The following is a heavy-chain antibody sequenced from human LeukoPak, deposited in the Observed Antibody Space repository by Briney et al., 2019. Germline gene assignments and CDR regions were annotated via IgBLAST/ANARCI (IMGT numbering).Heavy chain of an antibody. CDR2: MNPNSGNT. J-gene: IGHJ3*02. D-gene: IGHD3-10*01. CDR1: GYTFTSYD. V-gene: IGHV1-8*01. CDR3: ARGRGVRGVIRKPAFDI. Sequence: ASVKVSCKASGYTFTSYDINWVRQATGQGLEWMGWMNPNSGNTGCAQKFQGRVTMTRNTSISTAYMELSSLRSEDTAVYYCARGRGVRGVIRKPAFDIWGQGTMVTVSS.